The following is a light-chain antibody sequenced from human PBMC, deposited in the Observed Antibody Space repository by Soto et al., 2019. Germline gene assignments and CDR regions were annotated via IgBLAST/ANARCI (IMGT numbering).Light chain of an antibody. V-gene: IGKV3-20*01. CDR1: QSVSSRN. CDR3: HQYGSSPLT. CDR2: GAS. J-gene: IGKJ4*01. Sequence: EIVLTQSPGTLSLSPGERATLSCRASQSVSSRNLAWLQQKPGQAPRLLIYGASSRATGIPDRFSGSGSGTDFTLTISRLEPEDFVLYYCHQYGSSPLTFGGGTKVEIK.